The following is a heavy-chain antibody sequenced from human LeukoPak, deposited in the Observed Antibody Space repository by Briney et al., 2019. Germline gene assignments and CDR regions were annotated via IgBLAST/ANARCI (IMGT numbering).Heavy chain of an antibody. CDR3: AKGYCSSTSCYIDY. CDR1: GFTFDDYA. CDR2: ISWNSGSI. J-gene: IGHJ4*02. V-gene: IGHV3-9*01. Sequence: PGRSLRLSCAASGFTFDDYAMHWVRQAPGKGLEWVSGISWNSGSIGYADSVKGRFTNSRDNAKNSLYLQMNSLRAEDTALYYCAKGYCSSTSCYIDYWGQGTLVTVSS. D-gene: IGHD2-2*02.